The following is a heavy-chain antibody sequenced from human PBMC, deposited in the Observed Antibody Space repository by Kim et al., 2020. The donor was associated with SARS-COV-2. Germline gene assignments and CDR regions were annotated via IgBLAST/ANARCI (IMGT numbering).Heavy chain of an antibody. CDR1: GFTFSSYG. Sequence: GGSLRLSCAASGFTFSSYGMHWVRQAPGKGLEWVAVISYDGSNKYYADSVKGRFTISRDNSKNTLYLQMNSLRAEDTAVYYCAKDVVVTAINSWFLSPCDYWGQGTLVTVSS. D-gene: IGHD2-21*02. CDR3: AKDVVVTAINSWFLSPCDY. CDR2: ISYDGSNK. V-gene: IGHV3-30*18. J-gene: IGHJ4*02.